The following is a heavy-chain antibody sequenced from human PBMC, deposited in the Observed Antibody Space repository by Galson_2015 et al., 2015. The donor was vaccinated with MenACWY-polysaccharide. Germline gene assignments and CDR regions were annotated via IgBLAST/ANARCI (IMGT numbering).Heavy chain of an antibody. CDR3: ARASRRVGATTFDY. D-gene: IGHD1-26*01. Sequence: SLRLSCAASGFTFSSYSMNWVRQASGKGLEWVSYISSSSSTIYYADSVKGRFTISRDNAKNSLYLQMNSLRAEDTAVYYCARASRRVGATTFDYWGQGTLVTVSS. CDR1: GFTFSSYS. J-gene: IGHJ4*02. CDR2: ISSSSSTI. V-gene: IGHV3-48*01.